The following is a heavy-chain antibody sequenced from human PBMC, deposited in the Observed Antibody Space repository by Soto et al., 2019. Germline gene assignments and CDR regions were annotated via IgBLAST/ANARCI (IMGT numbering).Heavy chain of an antibody. Sequence: SETLSLTCTVSGGSISSGDYYWSWIRQPPGKGLEWIGYIYYSGSTYYNPSLKSRVTISVDTSKNQFSLKLSSVTAADTAVYYCARDLLSMTTVTSVDYWGQGTLVTVSS. V-gene: IGHV4-30-4*01. J-gene: IGHJ4*02. CDR1: GGSISSGDYY. CDR2: IYYSGST. CDR3: ARDLLSMTTVTSVDY. D-gene: IGHD4-17*01.